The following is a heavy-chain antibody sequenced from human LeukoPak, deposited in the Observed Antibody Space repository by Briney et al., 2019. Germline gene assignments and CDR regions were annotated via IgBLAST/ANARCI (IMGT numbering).Heavy chain of an antibody. D-gene: IGHD2-15*01. CDR2: IVVGSGNT. Sequence: ASVKVSCKASGFTFTSSAVQWVRQARGQRLEWIGWIVVGSGNTNYAQKFQERITITRDMSTSTAYTELSSLRSEDTAVYYCAAPTTPQPDYYGMDVWGQGTTVTVSS. CDR3: AAPTTPQPDYYGMDV. CDR1: GFTFTSSA. J-gene: IGHJ6*02. V-gene: IGHV1-58*01.